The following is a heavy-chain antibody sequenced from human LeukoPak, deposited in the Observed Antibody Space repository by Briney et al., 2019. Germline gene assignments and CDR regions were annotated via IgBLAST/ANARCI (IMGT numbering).Heavy chain of an antibody. CDR2: ISGSGGST. Sequence: AISGSGGSTYYADSVKGRFTISRDNSKNTLYLQMNSLRAEDTAVYYCARNYGDYIDAFDIWGQGTMVTVSS. CDR3: ARNYGDYIDAFDI. V-gene: IGHV3-23*01. J-gene: IGHJ3*02. D-gene: IGHD4-17*01.